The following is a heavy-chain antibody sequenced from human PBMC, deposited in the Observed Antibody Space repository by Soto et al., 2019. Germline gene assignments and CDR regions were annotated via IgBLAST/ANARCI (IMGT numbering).Heavy chain of an antibody. V-gene: IGHV1-8*01. CDR3: TGGPPNWGFDS. CDR2: MSPKTANT. Sequence: ASVKVSCKASGYTFTSYDINWVRQTAGQGLEWMGWMSPKTANTGYAQKFQDRVTMTRSTSISTAYMELSSPTSEDTAVYYCTGGPPNWGFDSWGQGTPVTVSS. D-gene: IGHD7-27*01. CDR1: GYTFTSYD. J-gene: IGHJ5*01.